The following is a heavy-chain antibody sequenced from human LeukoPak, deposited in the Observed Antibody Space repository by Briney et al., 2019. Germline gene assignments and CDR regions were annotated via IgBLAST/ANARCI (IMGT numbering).Heavy chain of an antibody. CDR2: ISGTSTYT. V-gene: IGHV3-11*06. CDR1: GFTFSDYY. J-gene: IGHJ4*02. Sequence: GGSLRLSCAASGFTFSDYYTSWIRQAPGKGLEWVSYISGTSTYTNYADSVKGRFTISRDNAKNSLYLQMNSLSAEDTAVYYCARDLGIRVAGPFLDYWGQGSLVTVSS. CDR3: ARDLGIRVAGPFLDY. D-gene: IGHD6-19*01.